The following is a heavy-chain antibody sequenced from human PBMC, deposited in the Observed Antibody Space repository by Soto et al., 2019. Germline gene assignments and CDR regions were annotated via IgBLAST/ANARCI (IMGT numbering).Heavy chain of an antibody. V-gene: IGHV3-53*01. J-gene: IGHJ4*02. CDR2: IYSGGTT. D-gene: IGHD5-12*01. CDR1: GFTVSSNY. Sequence: GGSLRLSCAASGFTVSSNYMSWVRQAPGKGLEWVSIIYSGGTTVYADSVKGRFTISRDNSKNTVYLQMNSLRAEDTAVYYCASGLPITPGTFDYRGQGTLVTVSS. CDR3: ASGLPITPGTFDY.